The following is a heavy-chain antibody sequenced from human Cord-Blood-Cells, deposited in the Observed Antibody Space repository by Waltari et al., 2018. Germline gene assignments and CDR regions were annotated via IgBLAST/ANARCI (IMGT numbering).Heavy chain of an antibody. J-gene: IGHJ2*01. V-gene: IGHV3-9*01. Sequence: EVQLVESGGGLVQPGRSLRLSCAASGFTFDAYAMPWVRHAPGKGLEWVSGISWNSGSIGYADSVKGRFTISRDNAKNSLYLQMNSLRAEDTALYYCAKDMGYGGNSHWYFDLWGRGTLVTVSS. CDR1: GFTFDAYA. D-gene: IGHD2-21*02. CDR2: ISWNSGSI. CDR3: AKDMGYGGNSHWYFDL.